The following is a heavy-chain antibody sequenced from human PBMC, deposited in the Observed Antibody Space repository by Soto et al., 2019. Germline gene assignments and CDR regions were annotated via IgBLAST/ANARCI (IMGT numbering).Heavy chain of an antibody. CDR3: SRGADIVVVPAHYYYYYMDV. CDR2: ISANNGNT. D-gene: IGHD2-2*01. Sequence: ASVKVSCKASGYTFTSYGISWVRQAPGQGLEWMGWISANNGNTNYAQKLQGRVTMTRNTSISTAYLELSSLRSEDTAVYYCSRGADIVVVPAHYYYYYMDVWGKGTTVTVSS. CDR1: GYTFTSYG. V-gene: IGHV1-18*01. J-gene: IGHJ6*03.